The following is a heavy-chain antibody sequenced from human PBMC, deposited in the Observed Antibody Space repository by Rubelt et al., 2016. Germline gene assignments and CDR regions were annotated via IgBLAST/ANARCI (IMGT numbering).Heavy chain of an antibody. Sequence: EVQLVESGGGLVKPGGSLRLSCAASGFTFSSYSMNWVRQAPGKGLEWVSSISSSSSYIYYADSVKGRFTISRDNAKNSLYLQMNSLRAEDTAGYYWAGASYSSSLTTYYYYGMDVWGQGTMVIVSS. CDR3: AGASYSSSLTTYYYYGMDV. J-gene: IGHJ6*02. CDR1: GFTFSSYS. CDR2: ISSSSSYI. D-gene: IGHD6-13*01. V-gene: IGHV3-21*04.